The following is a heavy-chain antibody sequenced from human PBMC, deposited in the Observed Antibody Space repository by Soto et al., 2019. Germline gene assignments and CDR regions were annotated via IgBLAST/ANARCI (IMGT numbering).Heavy chain of an antibody. CDR2: IYYSGST. CDR3: ARHNYGSGSTYFDY. CDR1: GGSISSYY. D-gene: IGHD3-10*01. V-gene: IGHV4-59*08. Sequence: QVQLQESGPGLVKPSETLSLTCTVSGGSISSYYWSSIRQPPGKGLEWIGYIYYSGSTNYNPSLKSRVTISVDTSKNQFSLKLNSMTAADTAVYYCARHNYGSGSTYFDYWGQGTLVTVSS. J-gene: IGHJ4*02.